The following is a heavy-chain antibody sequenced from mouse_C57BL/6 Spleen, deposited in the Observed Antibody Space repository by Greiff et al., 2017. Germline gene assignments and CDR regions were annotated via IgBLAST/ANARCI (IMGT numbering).Heavy chain of an antibody. V-gene: IGHV1-52*01. CDR1: GYTFTSYW. Sequence: VQLQQPGAELVRPGSSVKLSCKASGYTFTSYWMHWVKQRPIQGLEWIGNIDPSDSETHYNQKFKDKATLTVDKSSSTAYMQLSSLTSEDSAVYYCARDYYSNYPAGFAYWGQGTLVTVSA. D-gene: IGHD2-5*01. J-gene: IGHJ3*01. CDR2: IDPSDSET. CDR3: ARDYYSNYPAGFAY.